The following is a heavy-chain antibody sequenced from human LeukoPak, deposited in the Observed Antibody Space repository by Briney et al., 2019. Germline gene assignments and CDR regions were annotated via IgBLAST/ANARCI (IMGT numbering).Heavy chain of an antibody. CDR1: GGSISSYY. CDR3: AKSNGYGLIDI. Sequence: PSETLSLICTVSGGSISSYYWSWIRQPPGKGLEWIGNIFYSGSTYYGPSLKSRLTISLDTSRNQFSLKLNSVTAADTAVYYCAKSNGYGLIDIWGQGTMVTVSS. J-gene: IGHJ3*02. CDR2: IFYSGST. V-gene: IGHV4-59*12. D-gene: IGHD3-10*01.